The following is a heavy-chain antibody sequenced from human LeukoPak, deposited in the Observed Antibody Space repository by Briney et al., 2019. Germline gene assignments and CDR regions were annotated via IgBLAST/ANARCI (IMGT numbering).Heavy chain of an antibody. Sequence: PGGSLRLSCAASGFTFSSYSMNWVRQAPGKGLEWVAIISGSGDNTYYADSVKGRFTISRDNSKNTLYLQMNGLRAEDTAVYYCAKEGWFGDHSPFDYWGQGTLVTVSS. CDR3: AKEGWFGDHSPFDY. CDR1: GFTFSSYS. D-gene: IGHD3-10*01. V-gene: IGHV3-23*01. CDR2: ISGSGDNT. J-gene: IGHJ4*02.